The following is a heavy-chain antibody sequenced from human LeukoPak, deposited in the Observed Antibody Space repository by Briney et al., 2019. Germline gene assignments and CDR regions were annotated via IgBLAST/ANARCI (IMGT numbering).Heavy chain of an antibody. CDR1: GFTFSSYA. CDR2: INGSGGST. Sequence: SGGSLRLSCAASGFTFSSYAMSWVRQAPGKGLEWVSAINGSGGSTYYADSVKGRFTICRDNSKNTLYLQMNSLRAEDTAVYYCAKESRSDSSGWSEFDYWGQGTLVTVSS. J-gene: IGHJ4*02. CDR3: AKESRSDSSGWSEFDY. V-gene: IGHV3-23*01. D-gene: IGHD6-19*01.